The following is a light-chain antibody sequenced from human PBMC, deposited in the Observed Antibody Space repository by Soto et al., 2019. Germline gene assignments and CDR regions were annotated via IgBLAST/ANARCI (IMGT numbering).Light chain of an antibody. CDR1: QSISDS. CDR3: QQYNGYWT. J-gene: IGKJ1*01. CDR2: EAS. Sequence: DIQMTQSPSTLSASVGDRVTITCRASQSISDSLAWYQQKPGKAPKLLIYEASNLKSGVPSRFSGSLSGTEYTLTISSLQPDDVASYYCQQYNGYWTFGQGTKVEIK. V-gene: IGKV1-5*03.